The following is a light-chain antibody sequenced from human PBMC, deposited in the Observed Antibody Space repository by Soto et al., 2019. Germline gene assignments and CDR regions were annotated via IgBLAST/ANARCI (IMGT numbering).Light chain of an antibody. Sequence: DIQMTQSPSSLSASVGDRVTITCRASQGISNYLAWYQQKPGKVPKLLIYAASTLQSGVPSRFSGSGSGTDFTLTISSLQPEDVATYYCQKYNSAPRATFGQGTKVEIK. J-gene: IGKJ1*01. CDR2: AAS. CDR1: QGISNY. V-gene: IGKV1-27*01. CDR3: QKYNSAPRAT.